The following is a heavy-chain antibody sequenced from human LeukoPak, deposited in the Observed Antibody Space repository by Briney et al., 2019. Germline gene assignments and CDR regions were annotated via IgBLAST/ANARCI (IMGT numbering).Heavy chain of an antibody. CDR3: ARGSRIDYYYYMDV. V-gene: IGHV1-24*01. D-gene: IGHD3-16*02. CDR1: GYTLTELS. CDR2: LDPENGEA. Sequence: ASVKVSCEVSGYTLTELSMYWVRQAPGKGLECMGGLDPENGEAIYAQKFQGRVTMTRNTSISTAYMELSSLRSEDTAVYYCARGSRIDYYYYMDVWGKGTTVTISS. J-gene: IGHJ6*03.